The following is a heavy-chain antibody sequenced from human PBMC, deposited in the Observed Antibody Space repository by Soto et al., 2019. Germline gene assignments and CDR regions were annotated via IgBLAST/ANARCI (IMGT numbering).Heavy chain of an antibody. J-gene: IGHJ6*02. CDR1: GFTFSSYA. V-gene: IGHV3-23*01. Sequence: EVQLLESGGGLVQPGGSLRLSCAASGFTFSSYAMSWVRQAPGKGLEWVSAISGSGGSTYYADSVKGRFTISRDNSKNTLYLQMNSLRAEDTAVYYCAAQQLTRGYYYYYGMDVWGQGTTVTVSS. CDR3: AAQQLTRGYYYYYGMDV. D-gene: IGHD6-13*01. CDR2: ISGSGGST.